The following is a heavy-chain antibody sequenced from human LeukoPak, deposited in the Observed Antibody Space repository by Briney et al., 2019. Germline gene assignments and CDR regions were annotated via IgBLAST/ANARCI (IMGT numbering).Heavy chain of an antibody. CDR2: ISSSASTI. CDR3: AELGITMIGGV. V-gene: IGHV3-48*03. J-gene: IGHJ6*04. Sequence: GGSLRLSCAASGFTFSSYERNWVRPAPGNGREGVSYISSSASTIYYADAVKGRFTISRDNAKNSLYLQMSSLRAEDTAVYYCAELGITMIGGVWGKGTTVTISS. CDR1: GFTFSSYE. D-gene: IGHD3-10*02.